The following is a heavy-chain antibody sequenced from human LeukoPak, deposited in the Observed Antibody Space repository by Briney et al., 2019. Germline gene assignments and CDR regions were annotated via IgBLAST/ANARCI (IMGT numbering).Heavy chain of an antibody. CDR1: GFTFSQDW. CDR2: IKNKIDGGTT. CDR3: SKYNPYDALDY. Sequence: GGSPRLSCAGSGFTFSQDWMSWVRQVPGKGLEWLGLIKNKIDGGTTDYAVTVKGRFTISRDDSKNTLYLQMNSLKTGDTAVYYCSKYNPYDALDYWGQGTLVTVSS. V-gene: IGHV3-15*01. D-gene: IGHD1-1*01. J-gene: IGHJ4*02.